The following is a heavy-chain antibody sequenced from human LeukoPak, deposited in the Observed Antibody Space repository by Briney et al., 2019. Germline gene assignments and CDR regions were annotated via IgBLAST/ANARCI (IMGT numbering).Heavy chain of an antibody. J-gene: IGHJ4*02. CDR2: FDPEDGET. CDR1: GYTLTELS. Sequence: ASVKVSCKVSGYTLTELSMHWVRQAPGKGLEWVGGFDPEDGETIYAQKFQGRVTMTEDTSTDTAYMELSSLRSEDTAVYYCATGGYYDSSGYYMVPLDYWGQGTLVTVSS. D-gene: IGHD3-22*01. CDR3: ATGGYYDSSGYYMVPLDY. V-gene: IGHV1-24*01.